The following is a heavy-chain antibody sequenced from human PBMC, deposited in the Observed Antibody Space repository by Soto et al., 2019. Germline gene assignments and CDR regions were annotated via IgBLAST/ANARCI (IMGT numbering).Heavy chain of an antibody. V-gene: IGHV4-34*01. J-gene: IGHJ4*02. CDR2: INHSGST. CDR1: GGSFSGYY. Sequence: QVQLQQWGAGLLKPSETLSLTCAVYGGSFSGYYWSWIRQPPGKGLEWIGEINHSGSTNYNPSLKSRVTISVHTSKNQFSLKLSSVAAADTAVYYCARVGKYSSGYWGQGTLVTVSS. D-gene: IGHD6-19*01. CDR3: ARVGKYSSGY.